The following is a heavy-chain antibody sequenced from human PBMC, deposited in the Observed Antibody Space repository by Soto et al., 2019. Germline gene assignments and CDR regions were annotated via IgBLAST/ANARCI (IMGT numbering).Heavy chain of an antibody. J-gene: IGHJ6*01. CDR1: GGSIGNRNYY. CDR2: VDFTKSA. V-gene: IGHV4-39*01. CDR3: VRHGQAVGDRGLDV. Sequence: QLQESGPGLLRPSETLSLTCVVSGGSIGNRNYYWGWVRQFPQQGLEWRGWVDFTKSAYYKSSLQRGVSISMDVSKNQFVLTLTSVTATDSALYYCVRHGQAVGDRGLDVWGRG. D-gene: IGHD6-25*01.